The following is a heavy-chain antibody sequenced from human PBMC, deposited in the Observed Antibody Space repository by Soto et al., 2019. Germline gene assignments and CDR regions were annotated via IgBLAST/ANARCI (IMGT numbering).Heavy chain of an antibody. V-gene: IGHV4-59*01. CDR2: IYYSGST. J-gene: IGHJ4*02. Sequence: SETLSLTCTVSGGSISSYYWSWIRQPPGKGLEWIGYIYYSGSTNYNPSLKSRVTISVDTSKNQFSLKLSSVTAADTAVYYCGKLGGGERVGGAYWGQGTLVTVSS. D-gene: IGHD1-26*01. CDR1: GGSISSYY. CDR3: GKLGGGERVGGAY.